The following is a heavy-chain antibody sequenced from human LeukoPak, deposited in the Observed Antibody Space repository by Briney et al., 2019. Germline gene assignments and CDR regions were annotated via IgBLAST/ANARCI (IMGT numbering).Heavy chain of an antibody. CDR1: GFTFSSYA. J-gene: IGHJ2*01. D-gene: IGHD1-26*01. CDR2: ISSNGGST. Sequence: PGGSLRLSCAASGFTFSSYAMHWVRQAPGKGLEYVSAISSNGGSTYYANSVKGRFTISRDNSKNTLYLQMGSLRAEDMAVYYCARDAKTVGARSHWGYWYFDLWGRGTLVTVSS. CDR3: ARDAKTVGARSHWGYWYFDL. V-gene: IGHV3-64*01.